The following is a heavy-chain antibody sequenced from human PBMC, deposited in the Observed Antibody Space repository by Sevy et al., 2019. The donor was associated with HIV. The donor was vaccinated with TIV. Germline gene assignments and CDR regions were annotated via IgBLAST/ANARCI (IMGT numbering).Heavy chain of an antibody. CDR1: GFTFSIYW. CDR2: IKPDGSKK. J-gene: IGHJ4*02. D-gene: IGHD6-13*01. Sequence: GGSLRLSCAASGFTFSIYWMTWVRQAPGKGLEWVANIKPDGSKKYYVDSVKGRFTISRDNAENSLYLQMNSLRAEATAVYYCARAIALADSYWGQGTQVTVSS. V-gene: IGHV3-7*01. CDR3: ARAIALADSY.